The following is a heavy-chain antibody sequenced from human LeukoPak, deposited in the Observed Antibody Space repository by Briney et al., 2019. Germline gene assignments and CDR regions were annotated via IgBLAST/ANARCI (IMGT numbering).Heavy chain of an antibody. J-gene: IGHJ4*02. D-gene: IGHD1-1*01. CDR2: ISNSGDST. V-gene: IGHV3-23*01. CDR1: GFTFSDYY. CDR3: AKDYPPHSTGDSY. Sequence: PGGSLRLSCAASGFTFSDYYMSWIRQAPGKGLEWVSAISNSGDSTYYADSVKGRFTISRDNSKNALYLQMNSLRAEDTAVYYCAKDYPPHSTGDSYWGQGTLVTVSS.